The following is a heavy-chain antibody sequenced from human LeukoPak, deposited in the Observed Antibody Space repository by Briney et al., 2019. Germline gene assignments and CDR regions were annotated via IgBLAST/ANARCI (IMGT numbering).Heavy chain of an antibody. J-gene: IGHJ3*02. CDR3: ARDSGSYYGDDAFDI. CDR2: IKQDGSEK. D-gene: IGHD1-26*01. Sequence: GGSLRLSCAASGFTFSSYWMTWVRQAPGKGLEWVANIKQDGSEKYYVDSVKGRFTISRDNAKNSLYLQMNSLRAEDTAVYYCARDSGSYYGDDAFDIWGQGTMVTVSS. CDR1: GFTFSSYW. V-gene: IGHV3-7*01.